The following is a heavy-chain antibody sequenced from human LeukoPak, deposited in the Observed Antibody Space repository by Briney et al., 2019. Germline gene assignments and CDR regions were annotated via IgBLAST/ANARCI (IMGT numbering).Heavy chain of an antibody. CDR1: GFTFSSYA. V-gene: IGHV3-33*06. Sequence: GGSLRLSCAASGFTFSSYAMHWVRQAPGKGLEWVAVIWYDGSNKYYADSVKGRFTISRDNSKNTLYLQMNGLRAEDTAVYFCAKRVINNPFDNWGQGTLVTVSS. D-gene: IGHD2/OR15-2a*01. J-gene: IGHJ4*02. CDR2: IWYDGSNK. CDR3: AKRVINNPFDN.